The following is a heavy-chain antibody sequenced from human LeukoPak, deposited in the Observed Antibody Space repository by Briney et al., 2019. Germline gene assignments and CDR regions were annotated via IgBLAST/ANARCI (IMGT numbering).Heavy chain of an antibody. D-gene: IGHD3-3*01. CDR2: ISYDGSNK. J-gene: IGHJ4*02. CDR3: ELRFDY. Sequence: GGSLRLSCAASGFTFSSYGMHWVRQAPGKGLEWVAVISYDGSNKYYADSVKGRFTISRDNSKNTLYLQMNSLRAEDTAVYYCELRFDYWGQGTLVTVSS. CDR1: GFTFSSYG. V-gene: IGHV3-30*03.